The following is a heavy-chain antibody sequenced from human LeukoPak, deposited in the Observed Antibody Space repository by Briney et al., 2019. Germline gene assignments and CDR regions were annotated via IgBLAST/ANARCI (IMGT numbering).Heavy chain of an antibody. CDR3: AREDYGSGSSPPYFDY. CDR2: INHSGST. Sequence: SETLSLTCAVYGGSFSGYYWSWIRQPPGRGLEWIGEINHSGSTNYNPSLKSRVTISVDTSKNQFSLKLSSVTAADTAVYYCAREDYGSGSSPPYFDYRGQGTLVTVSS. V-gene: IGHV4-34*01. CDR1: GGSFSGYY. D-gene: IGHD3-10*01. J-gene: IGHJ4*02.